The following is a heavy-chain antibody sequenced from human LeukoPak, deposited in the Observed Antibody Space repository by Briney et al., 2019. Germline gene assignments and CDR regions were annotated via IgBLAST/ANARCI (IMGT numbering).Heavy chain of an antibody. Sequence: PGGSLRLSCAASGFTFSNAWMSWVRQAPGKGLEWVGRIKSKTDGGTTDYAAPVKGRFTISRDDSKNTLYLQMNSLKTEDTAVYYCTTEQLVLYYYYYYYMDVWGKGTTVTVSS. CDR1: GFTFSNAW. V-gene: IGHV3-15*01. J-gene: IGHJ6*03. CDR2: IKSKTDGGTT. D-gene: IGHD6-6*01. CDR3: TTEQLVLYYYYYYYMDV.